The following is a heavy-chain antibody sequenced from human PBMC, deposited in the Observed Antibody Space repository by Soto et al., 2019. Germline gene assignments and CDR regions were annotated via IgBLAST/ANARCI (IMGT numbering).Heavy chain of an antibody. D-gene: IGHD3-16*01. CDR3: ARDRPHDISWGSGDYFDY. V-gene: IGHV3-11*01. CDR2: ISSSGSTI. J-gene: IGHJ4*02. CDR1: GFTFSDYY. Sequence: PGGSLRLSCAASGFTFSDYYMSWIRQAPGKGLEWVSYISSSGSTIYYADSVKGRFTISRDNAKNSLYLQMNSLRAEDTAVYYCARDRPHDISWGSGDYFDYWGQGTLVTVSS.